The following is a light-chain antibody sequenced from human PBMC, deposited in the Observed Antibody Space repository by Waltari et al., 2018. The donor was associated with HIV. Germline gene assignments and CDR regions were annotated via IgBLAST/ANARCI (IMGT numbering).Light chain of an antibody. CDR3: QRYGTSPQWT. CDR1: QSVTNNY. Sequence: EFVLTQSPGILSLSPAERATLYCRARQSVTNNYLARYQKKVGQAPRTLIYGAYTRATDIPSRFTGSGSGADFTLTISRLEPEDFAVYYCQRYGTSPQWTFGQGSKVEIK. V-gene: IGKV3-20*01. CDR2: GAY. J-gene: IGKJ1*01.